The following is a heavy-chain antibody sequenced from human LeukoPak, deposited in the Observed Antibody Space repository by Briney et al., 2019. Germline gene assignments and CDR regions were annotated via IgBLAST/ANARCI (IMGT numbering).Heavy chain of an antibody. J-gene: IGHJ4*02. CDR1: GGSVSGYY. CDR2: INHSGST. V-gene: IGHV4-34*01. Sequence: SETLSLTCAVYGGSVSGYYWSWIRQPPGKGLEGIGEINHSGSTNYNPSLKGRVTISVDTSKNQFSLRLSSVTAADTAVYYCARGRPKNRYFDSYAYWGQGTLVTVSS. D-gene: IGHD3-9*01. CDR3: ARGRPKNRYFDSYAY.